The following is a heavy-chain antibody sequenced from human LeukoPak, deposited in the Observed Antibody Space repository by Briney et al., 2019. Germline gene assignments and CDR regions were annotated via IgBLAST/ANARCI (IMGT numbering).Heavy chain of an antibody. V-gene: IGHV1-18*01. D-gene: IGHD3-3*01. CDR2: ISAYNGNT. Sequence: ASVKVSCKASGYTFTSYGISWVRQAPAQGLEWMGWISAYNGNTKYAQKLQGRVTMTTDTSTSTAHMELRSLRSDDTAVYYCARQSTIFGVVNGQGAFGIWGQGTMVTVSS. J-gene: IGHJ3*02. CDR3: ARQSTIFGVVNGQGAFGI. CDR1: GYTFTSYG.